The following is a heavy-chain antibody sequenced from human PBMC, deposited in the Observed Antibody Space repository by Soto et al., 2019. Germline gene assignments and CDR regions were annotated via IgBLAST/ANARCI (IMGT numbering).Heavy chain of an antibody. V-gene: IGHV1-69*13. CDR1: GYTFTSYG. CDR3: ARDLPLDYGGNPSASSYYYYGMDV. J-gene: IGHJ6*02. CDR2: ISPFNGAA. Sequence: GASVKVSCKASGYTFTSYGISWVRQAPGQGLEWMGWISPFNGAANYAQKFQGRVTITADESTSTAYMELSSLRSEDTAVYYCARDLPLDYGGNPSASSYYYYGMDVWGQGTTVTVSS. D-gene: IGHD4-17*01.